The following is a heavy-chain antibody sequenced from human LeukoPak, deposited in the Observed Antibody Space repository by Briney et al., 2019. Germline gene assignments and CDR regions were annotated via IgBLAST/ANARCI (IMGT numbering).Heavy chain of an antibody. CDR2: IIPIFGTA. J-gene: IGHJ4*02. CDR1: VGTFSSYA. D-gene: IGHD4/OR15-4a*01. CDR3: ARLGGLSRDYVSPYYFDY. V-gene: IGHV1-69*13. Sequence: SSVKVSCKASVGTFSSYAISWVRQAPGQGLEWMGGIIPIFGTANYAQKFQGRVTITADESTSTAYMELSSLRSEDTAVYYCARLGGLSRDYVSPYYFDYWGQGTLVTVSS.